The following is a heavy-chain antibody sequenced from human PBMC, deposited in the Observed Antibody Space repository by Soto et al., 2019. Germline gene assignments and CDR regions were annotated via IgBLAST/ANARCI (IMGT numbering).Heavy chain of an antibody. D-gene: IGHD6-25*01. CDR2: ISSISSRI. CDR1: GFSFNTYA. V-gene: IGHV3-48*03. Sequence: EVQLVESGGGLIQPGGSLRLSCAASGFSFNTYAWNWVRQAPGKGLEWISYISSISSRIYYADSVKGRFTLSRDNAKNSLYLQMNSLRAEDTAVYYCASDPGIAAAGMDYWGQGTLVTVSS. J-gene: IGHJ4*02. CDR3: ASDPGIAAAGMDY.